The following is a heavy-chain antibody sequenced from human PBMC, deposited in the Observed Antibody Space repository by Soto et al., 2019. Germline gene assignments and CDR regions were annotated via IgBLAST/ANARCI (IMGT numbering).Heavy chain of an antibody. J-gene: IGHJ6*02. Sequence: VQLLESGGGLVQPGGSLRLSCAASGGSISSSNWWSWVRQPPGKGLEWIGEIYHSGSTNYNPSLKSRVTISVDKSKNQFSLKLSSVTAADTAVYYCARDLRTAPRYYGMDVWGQGTTVTVSS. V-gene: IGHV4-4*02. CDR3: ARDLRTAPRYYGMDV. CDR2: IYHSGST. CDR1: GGSISSSNW. D-gene: IGHD5-18*01.